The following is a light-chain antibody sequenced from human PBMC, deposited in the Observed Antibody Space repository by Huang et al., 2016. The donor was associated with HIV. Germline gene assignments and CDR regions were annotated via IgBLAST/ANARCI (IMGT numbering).Light chain of an antibody. CDR2: DAS. CDR1: HSVESD. V-gene: IGKV3-15*01. CDR3: QQYNDWPPLT. Sequence: EIEMTQSPATLSVSPGERATLSCRASHSVESDLAWYQQKPGQAPRLLISDASTRATGISAKFNGTGSGTEFSLSITNLQSEDFAVYYCQQYNDWPPLTFGGGTKVEI. J-gene: IGKJ4*01.